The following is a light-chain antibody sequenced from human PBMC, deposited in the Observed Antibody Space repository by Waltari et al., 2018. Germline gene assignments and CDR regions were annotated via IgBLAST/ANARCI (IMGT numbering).Light chain of an antibody. CDR2: DVS. CDR1: SSDIGGFTY. J-gene: IGLJ2*01. Sequence: QSPLTQPASVSGSPGQSITLSCPGTSSDIGGFTYVSWYQQHPGKAPRLMIYDVSDRPSGVSNRFSGSKSGNTASLTISGLQAEDEADYYCSSYASGNTLFGGGTKLTVL. CDR3: SSYASGNTL. V-gene: IGLV2-14*03.